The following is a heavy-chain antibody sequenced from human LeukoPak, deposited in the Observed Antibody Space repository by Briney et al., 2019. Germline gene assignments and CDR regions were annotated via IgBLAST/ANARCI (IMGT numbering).Heavy chain of an antibody. CDR3: AKETRLLWLPTPPDY. CDR2: TYSNGRT. V-gene: IGHV3-53*01. Sequence: GGSLRLSCAASGFTVSSNYMSWVRQAPGKGLEWVSVTYSNGRTYYADSVKGRFTISRDNSKNTLYLQMNSLRAEDTAVYYCAKETRLLWLPTPPDYWGQGTLVTVSS. CDR1: GFTVSSNY. D-gene: IGHD3-10*01. J-gene: IGHJ4*02.